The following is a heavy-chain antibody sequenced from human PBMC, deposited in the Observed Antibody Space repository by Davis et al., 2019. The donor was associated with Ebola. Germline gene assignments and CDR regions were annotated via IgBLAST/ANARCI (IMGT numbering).Heavy chain of an antibody. V-gene: IGHV3-30-3*01. Sequence: PGGSLRLSCAASGFTFSSYDMHWVRQAPGKGLEWVAVISYDGSNKYYADSVKGRFTISRDNSKNTLYLQMNSLRAEDTAVYYCARVINDFWSGFPYWGQGTLVTVSS. CDR1: GFTFSSYD. J-gene: IGHJ4*02. CDR2: ISYDGSNK. CDR3: ARVINDFWSGFPY. D-gene: IGHD3-3*01.